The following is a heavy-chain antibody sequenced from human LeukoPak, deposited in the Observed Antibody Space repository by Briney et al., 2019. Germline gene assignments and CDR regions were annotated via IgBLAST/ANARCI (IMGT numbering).Heavy chain of an antibody. CDR1: GYRFTTYW. J-gene: IGHJ6*02. CDR3: ARLAVVPAAYYYYYYGMDV. V-gene: IGHV5-51*01. Sequence: GESLKISCKVSGYRFTTYWIAWVRQMPGKGLDFMGIILPDDSDTRYSPSFRGQVAISVDKSISTAYLQWSSLKASDTAMYYCARLAVVPAAYYYYYYGMDVWGQGTTVTVSS. CDR2: ILPDDSDT. D-gene: IGHD2-2*01.